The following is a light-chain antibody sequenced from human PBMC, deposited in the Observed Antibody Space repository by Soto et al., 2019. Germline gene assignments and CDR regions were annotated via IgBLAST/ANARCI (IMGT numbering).Light chain of an antibody. CDR2: GAS. Sequence: EIVMTQSPATLSVSPGERATLSCRASPSVSSNLAWYQQKPGQAPRLLIYGASTRATGIQARFSGSGSGTEFTLTISSLQSEDFAVYYCQQYNNWPALTFGGGTKVEIK. V-gene: IGKV3-15*01. CDR1: PSVSSN. J-gene: IGKJ4*01. CDR3: QQYNNWPALT.